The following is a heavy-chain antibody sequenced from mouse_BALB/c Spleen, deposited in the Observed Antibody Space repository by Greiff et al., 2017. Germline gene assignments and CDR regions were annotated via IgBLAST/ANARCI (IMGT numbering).Heavy chain of an antibody. CDR2: ISSGSSTL. V-gene: IGHV5-17*02. CDR3: AALIYYGNYWYFDV. D-gene: IGHD2-1*01. Sequence: EVKLVESGGGLVQPGGSRKLSCAASGFTFSSFGMHWVRQAPEKGLEWVAYISSGSSTLYYADTVKGRFTISRDNPKNTLFLQMTSLRSEDTAMYYCAALIYYGNYWYFDVWGAGTTVTVSS. J-gene: IGHJ1*01. CDR1: GFTFSSFG.